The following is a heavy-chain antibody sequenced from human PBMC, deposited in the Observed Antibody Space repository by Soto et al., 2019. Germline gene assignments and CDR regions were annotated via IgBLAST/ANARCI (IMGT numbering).Heavy chain of an antibody. CDR3: AREYSSGWVEGGFGGWFDL. D-gene: IGHD6-19*01. Sequence: QVQLVESGGGVVQPGRSLRLSCAASGFTFSSYGMHWVRQAPGKGLEWVAVIWYDGSNKYYADSVKGRFTISRDNSKNTLYLQMNSVRAEDTAVYYCAREYSSGWVEGGFGGWFDLWGQGTLVTVSS. CDR2: IWYDGSNK. CDR1: GFTFSSYG. V-gene: IGHV3-33*01. J-gene: IGHJ5*02.